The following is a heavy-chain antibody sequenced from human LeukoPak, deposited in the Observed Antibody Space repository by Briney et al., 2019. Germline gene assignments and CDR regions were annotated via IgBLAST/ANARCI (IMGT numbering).Heavy chain of an antibody. V-gene: IGHV4-59*01. Sequence: PSETLSLTRNVTGCSLISYYWSWLRPPPGKGLEWIGYIYHRGCAKYNLSLMRRGTIYVDASKHQVSLMLTSVTAADTAVYYCASGDFVGYWGQGILVTVSS. D-gene: IGHD3-3*01. J-gene: IGHJ4*02. CDR1: GCSLISYY. CDR3: ASGDFVGY. CDR2: IYHRGCA.